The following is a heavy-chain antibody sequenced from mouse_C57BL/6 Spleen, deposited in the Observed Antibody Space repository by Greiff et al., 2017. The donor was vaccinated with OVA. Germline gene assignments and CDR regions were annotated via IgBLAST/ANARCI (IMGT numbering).Heavy chain of an antibody. Sequence: VQLQQSGAELVMPGASVKLSCKASGYTFTSYWMHWVKQRPGQGLEWIGEIDPSDSYTNYNQKFKGKSTLTVDKSSSTAYMQLSSLTSEDSAVYYCARPTRDYAMDYWGQGTSVTVSS. CDR1: GYTFTSYW. D-gene: IGHD3-3*01. J-gene: IGHJ4*01. V-gene: IGHV1-69*01. CDR2: IDPSDSYT. CDR3: ARPTRDYAMDY.